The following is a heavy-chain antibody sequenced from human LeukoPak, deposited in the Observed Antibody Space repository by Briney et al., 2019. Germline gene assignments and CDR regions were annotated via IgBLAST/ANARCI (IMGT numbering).Heavy chain of an antibody. Sequence: SETLSLTCTVSGGSISSYYWSWVRQPPGKGLEWVGYIYYSGSTNYNPSLKSRVTISVDTSKNQFSLKLSSVTAADTAVYYCARDPRAAAGLDYYYGMDVWGKGTTVTVSS. V-gene: IGHV4-59*01. CDR2: IYYSGST. J-gene: IGHJ6*04. D-gene: IGHD6-13*01. CDR3: ARDPRAAAGLDYYYGMDV. CDR1: GGSISSYY.